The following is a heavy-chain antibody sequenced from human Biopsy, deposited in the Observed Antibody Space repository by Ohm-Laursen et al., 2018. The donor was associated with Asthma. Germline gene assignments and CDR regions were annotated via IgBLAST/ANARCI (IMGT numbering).Heavy chain of an antibody. CDR1: GFVFSHFY. V-gene: IGHV3-30*03. CDR2: VSSDAHNQ. D-gene: IGHD4-23*01. CDR3: ARQSGQDSGGKSAFDI. J-gene: IGHJ3*02. Sequence: SLRLSCAASGFVFSHFYMHWVRQGPGKGLEWVALVSSDAHNQYYEDSVMGRFTISRDNSNNRLYLQINSLRVEDSAVYFCARQSGQDSGGKSAFDIWGQGAMVAVSS.